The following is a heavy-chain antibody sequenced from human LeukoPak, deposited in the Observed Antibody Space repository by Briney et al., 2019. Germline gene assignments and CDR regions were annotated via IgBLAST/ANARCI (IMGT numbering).Heavy chain of an antibody. CDR3: ARDSPLGTDFDY. D-gene: IGHD1-1*01. CDR2: IKQDGSEK. J-gene: IGHJ4*02. Sequence: GGSLRLSCAASRFTFSSYWMSWVRQAPGNGLEWVADIKQDGSEKYYVDSVKGRFTISRDNARNSLYLQMNSLRAEDTAVYYCARDSPLGTDFDYWGQGTLVTVSS. V-gene: IGHV3-7*03. CDR1: RFTFSSYW.